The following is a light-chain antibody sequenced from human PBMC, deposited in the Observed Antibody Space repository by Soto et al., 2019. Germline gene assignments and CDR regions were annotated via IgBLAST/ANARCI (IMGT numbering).Light chain of an antibody. CDR1: QGIRND. J-gene: IGKJ4*01. Sequence: AIQVTQSPSSLSASVGDRVTITCRASQGIRNDLGWYQQKPGKAPNLLIYAASSLQSGVPSTFSGSGSGTDFTLTISSLQPEDFATYYCLQVYNYPLTFGGGTKVEI. CDR2: AAS. V-gene: IGKV1-6*01. CDR3: LQVYNYPLT.